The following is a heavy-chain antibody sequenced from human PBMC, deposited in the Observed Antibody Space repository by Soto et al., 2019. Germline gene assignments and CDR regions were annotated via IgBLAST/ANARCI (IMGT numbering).Heavy chain of an antibody. CDR3: ARAPHTIYDSSGYYYAH. J-gene: IGHJ4*02. CDR2: INAGNGNT. Sequence: GASVKVSCKASGYTFTSYAMHWVRQAPGQRLEWMGWINAGNGNTKYSQKFQGRVTITRYTSASTAYMELSSLRSEDTAVYYCARAPHTIYDSSGYYYAHWGQGTLVTVSS. V-gene: IGHV1-3*01. CDR1: GYTFTSYA. D-gene: IGHD3-22*01.